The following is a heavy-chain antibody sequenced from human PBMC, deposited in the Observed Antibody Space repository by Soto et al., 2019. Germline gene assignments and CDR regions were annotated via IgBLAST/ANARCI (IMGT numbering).Heavy chain of an antibody. D-gene: IGHD1-26*01. CDR3: ARDMHAGFPHYFDP. CDR2: TAYTWNI. CDR1: CCSVTSYH. J-gene: IGHJ5*02. Sequence: SETLSLTCVFSCCSVTSYHWRWSRQFPGTGLEGIAYTAYTWNITYNSSLKSRATISIDTINHQLSLKLTSLTAADTAVYYCARDMHAGFPHYFDPWGQGPWSPSPQ. V-gene: IGHV4-59*02.